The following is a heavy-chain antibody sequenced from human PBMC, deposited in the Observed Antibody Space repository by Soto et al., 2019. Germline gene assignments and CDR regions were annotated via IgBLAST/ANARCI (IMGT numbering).Heavy chain of an antibody. Sequence: SVKVSCKASGGTFSSYTISWVRQAPGQGLEWMGRIIPILGIANYAQKFQGRVTITADKSTSTAYMELSSLRSEDTAVYYCATGPGVTRHYYYYMDVWGKGTTVNVSS. CDR2: IIPILGIA. CDR3: ATGPGVTRHYYYYMDV. J-gene: IGHJ6*03. CDR1: GGTFSSYT. V-gene: IGHV1-69*02. D-gene: IGHD4-4*01.